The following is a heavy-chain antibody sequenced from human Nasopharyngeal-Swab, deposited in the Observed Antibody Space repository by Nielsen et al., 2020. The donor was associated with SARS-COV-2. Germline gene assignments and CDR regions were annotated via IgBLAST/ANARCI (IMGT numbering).Heavy chain of an antibody. Sequence: SETLSLTCTVSGGSISSSNWWRWVRQPPEKGLGWIGEIHHSGSTKYNPSLKSRVTIALVTSKNQFSLRLSSVTAADTAVYYCVRGGNWQFDYWGQGTLVTVSS. CDR3: VRGGNWQFDY. CDR1: GGSISSSNW. J-gene: IGHJ4*02. V-gene: IGHV4-4*02. D-gene: IGHD1-1*01. CDR2: IHHSGST.